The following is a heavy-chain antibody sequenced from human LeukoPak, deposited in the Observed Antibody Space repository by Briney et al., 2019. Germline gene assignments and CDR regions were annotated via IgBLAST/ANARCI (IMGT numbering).Heavy chain of an antibody. CDR2: NNPNSGGT. CDR3: ARVIGDSRGYYYSSFDY. CDR1: GYTFTGYY. Sequence: ASVKVSCKASGYTFTGYYMHWVRQAPGQGLAWVGGNNPNSGGTNYAQKFQGRVTMTRDTSISTAYMQLSRLRSDDTAVYYCARVIGDSRGYYYSSFDYWGQGTLVTVSS. J-gene: IGHJ4*02. V-gene: IGHV1-2*02. D-gene: IGHD3-22*01.